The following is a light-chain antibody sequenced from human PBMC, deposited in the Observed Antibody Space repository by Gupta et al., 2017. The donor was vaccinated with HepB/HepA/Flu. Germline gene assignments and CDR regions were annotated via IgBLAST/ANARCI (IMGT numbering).Light chain of an antibody. CDR2: GD. J-gene: IGLJ1*01. V-gene: IGLV1-40*01. CDR1: GSNIGATYD. CDR3: QSYDSSLNAYV. Sequence: QFVLTQPPSVSGAPGQRVTIPCTGSGSNIGATYDVHWYQFLPGTAPKVLIYGDNRPSGVPDRFSGAKSGTSASLAITGLQAEDEADYYCQSYDSSLNAYVFGTGTKVTVL.